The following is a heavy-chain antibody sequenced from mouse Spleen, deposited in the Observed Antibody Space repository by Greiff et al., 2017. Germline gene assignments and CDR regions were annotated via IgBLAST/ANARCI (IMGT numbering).Heavy chain of an antibody. J-gene: IGHJ3*01. V-gene: IGHV5-6*01. CDR3: ARQVLDRSGSFAY. CDR1: GFTFSSYG. D-gene: IGHD3-2*01. Sequence: EVKLVESGGDLVKPGGSLKLSCAASGFTFSSYGMSWVRQTPDKRLEWVATISSGGSYTYYPDSVKGRFTISRDNAKNTLYLQMSSLKSEDTAMYYCARQVLDRSGSFAYWGQGTLVTVSA. CDR2: ISSGGSYT.